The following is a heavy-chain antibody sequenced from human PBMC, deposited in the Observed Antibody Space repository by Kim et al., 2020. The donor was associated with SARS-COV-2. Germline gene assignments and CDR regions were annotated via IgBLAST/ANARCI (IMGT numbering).Heavy chain of an antibody. CDR1: GFTFSSYW. D-gene: IGHD1-26*01. CDR2: INSDGYST. V-gene: IGHV3-74*01. J-gene: IGHJ4*02. CDR3: ARSLNSGSYVWFDY. Sequence: GGSLRLSCAASGFTFSSYWMHWVRQAPGKGLVWVSRINSDGYSTSYADSVKGRFTISRDNAKNTLYLQMNSLRAEDTAVYYCARSLNSGSYVWFDYWGQGSLVTVSS.